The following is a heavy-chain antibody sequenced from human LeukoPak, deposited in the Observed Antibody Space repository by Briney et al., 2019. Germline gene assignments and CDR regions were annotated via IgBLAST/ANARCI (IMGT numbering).Heavy chain of an antibody. Sequence: ASVKVSCKASGYTFTSYGISWVRQSPGQGLEWMGWISAYNGNTNYAQKLQGRVTMTTDTSTSTAYMELRSLRSDDTAVYYCARMSCSSTSCLAYFDYWGQGTLVTVSS. J-gene: IGHJ4*02. CDR3: ARMSCSSTSCLAYFDY. CDR1: GYTFTSYG. D-gene: IGHD2-2*01. CDR2: ISAYNGNT. V-gene: IGHV1-18*01.